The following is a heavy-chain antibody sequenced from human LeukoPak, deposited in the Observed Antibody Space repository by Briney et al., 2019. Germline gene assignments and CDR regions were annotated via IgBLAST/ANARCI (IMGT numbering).Heavy chain of an antibody. D-gene: IGHD2-2*01. J-gene: IGHJ4*02. Sequence: ASVKVSRKATGYTFTGYYMHWVRQPPGHGLEWMGWINLNSGGTNYAKNSQGRVTMTRDTSISTAYMELSRLRSDDTAVYYCARGHCSSTSCYPVGFDYWGQGTLVTVSS. CDR2: INLNSGGT. CDR3: ARGHCSSTSCYPVGFDY. V-gene: IGHV1-2*02. CDR1: GYTFTGYY.